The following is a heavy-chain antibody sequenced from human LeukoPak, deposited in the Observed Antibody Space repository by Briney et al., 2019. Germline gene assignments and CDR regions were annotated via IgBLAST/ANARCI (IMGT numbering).Heavy chain of an antibody. Sequence: GGSLRLSCAASGFTFSSYGMHWVRQAPGKGLEWVAVISYDGSNKYYADSVKGRFTISRDNSKNTLYLQMNSLRAEDTAVYYCAKEAGPFRITIFGVVLDYWGQGTLVTVSS. J-gene: IGHJ4*02. CDR3: AKEAGPFRITIFGVVLDY. CDR2: ISYDGSNK. CDR1: GFTFSSYG. D-gene: IGHD3-3*01. V-gene: IGHV3-30*18.